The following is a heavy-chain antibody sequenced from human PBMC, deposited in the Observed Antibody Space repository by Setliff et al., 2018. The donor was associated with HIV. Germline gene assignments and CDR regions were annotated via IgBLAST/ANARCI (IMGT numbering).Heavy chain of an antibody. Sequence: SGGSLRLSCVASGFRFRGHAMNWVRQAPGKGLEWVSAISGSGGSTFYADSVKGRFTISRDNSKNTVYLQMNSLRAEDTAVYYCAKGYFDWLRAGTFDYWGQGSLVTVSS. CDR1: GFRFRGHA. CDR2: ISGSGGST. CDR3: AKGYFDWLRAGTFDY. J-gene: IGHJ4*02. V-gene: IGHV3-23*01. D-gene: IGHD3-9*01.